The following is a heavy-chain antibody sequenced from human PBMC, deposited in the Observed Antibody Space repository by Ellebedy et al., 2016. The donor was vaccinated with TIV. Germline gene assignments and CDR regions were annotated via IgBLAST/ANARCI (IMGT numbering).Heavy chain of an antibody. Sequence: ASVKVSCKASGYGFTRYYLHWVRKAPGQGPEWMGWLNVNTGGTNYAQRFQGRVAMTRDTSITTAYMELSRLTSDDTGIYYCARDGGVGEDWFDPWGQGTQVTVSS. D-gene: IGHD3-10*01. V-gene: IGHV1-2*02. CDR2: LNVNTGGT. CDR3: ARDGGVGEDWFDP. J-gene: IGHJ5*02. CDR1: GYGFTRYY.